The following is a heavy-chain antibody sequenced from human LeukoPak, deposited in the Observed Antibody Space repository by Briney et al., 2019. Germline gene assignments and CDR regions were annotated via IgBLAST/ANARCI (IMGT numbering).Heavy chain of an antibody. CDR2: IYSSGST. V-gene: IGHV4-39*07. CDR3: AREESFGDLAY. CDR1: GVSISSSSYY. D-gene: IGHD4-17*01. J-gene: IGHJ4*02. Sequence: PSETLSLTCNVSGVSISSSSYYWGWIRQPPGKGLEWIGSIYSSGSTYYNSSLKSRVTISIDTSKNQFSLRLRSVTAADTAVYYCAREESFGDLAYWGQGILVTVSS.